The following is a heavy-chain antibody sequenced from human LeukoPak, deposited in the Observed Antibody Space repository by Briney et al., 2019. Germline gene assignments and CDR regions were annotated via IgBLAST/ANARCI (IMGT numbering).Heavy chain of an antibody. D-gene: IGHD5-24*01. CDR2: IYTSGST. V-gene: IGHV4-61*02. Sequence: SETLSLTCTVSGGSISSGSYYWSWIRQPAGKGLEWIGRIYTSGSTNYNPSLKSRVTISVDTSKNQFSLKLSSVTAADTAVYCCARSDGYSAFDYWGQGTLVTVSS. CDR1: GGSISSGSYY. CDR3: ARSDGYSAFDY. J-gene: IGHJ4*02.